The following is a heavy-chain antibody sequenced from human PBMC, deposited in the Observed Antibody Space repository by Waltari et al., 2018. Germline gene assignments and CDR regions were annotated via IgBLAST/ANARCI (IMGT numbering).Heavy chain of an antibody. CDR3: ARGSGVDY. CDR2: ISDGGGII. J-gene: IGHJ4*02. Sequence: FSTHVMKCVRQAPGEGLEWVSSISDGGGIINYADSVKGRFTISRDNSKDTVYLQMKSVRAEDTAVYYCARGSGVDYWGQGTLVTISS. V-gene: IGHV3-23*01. D-gene: IGHD7-27*01. CDR1: FSTHV.